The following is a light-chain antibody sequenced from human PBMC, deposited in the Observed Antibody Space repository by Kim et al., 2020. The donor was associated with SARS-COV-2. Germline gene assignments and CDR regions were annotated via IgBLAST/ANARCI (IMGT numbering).Light chain of an antibody. CDR3: SSYTSTSTLV. CDR1: SSDIGGYNY. V-gene: IGLV2-14*01. J-gene: IGLJ3*02. CDR2: EVT. Sequence: SALTQPASVSGSPGQSITISCTGTSSDIGGYNYVSWYQLHPGKAPKLMIFEVTDRPSGVSNRFSGSKSGNMASLTISGLQAEDEADYYCSSYTSTSTLVFGGGTQLTVL.